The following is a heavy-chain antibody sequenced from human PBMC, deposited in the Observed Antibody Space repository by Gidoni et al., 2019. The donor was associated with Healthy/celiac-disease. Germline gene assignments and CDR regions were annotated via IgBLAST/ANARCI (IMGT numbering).Heavy chain of an antibody. CDR3: AADWNEHYYYGMDV. CDR1: GFTFSSDG. CDR2: ISYDGSNK. J-gene: IGHJ6*02. D-gene: IGHD1-1*01. Sequence: QVQLVESGGGVVQPGRSLRLSCAASGFTFSSDGMHWVRQAPGKGLEWVAVISYDGSNKYYADSVKGRFTISRDNSKNTLYLQMNSLRAEDTAVYYCAADWNEHYYYGMDVWGQGTTVTVSS. V-gene: IGHV3-30*03.